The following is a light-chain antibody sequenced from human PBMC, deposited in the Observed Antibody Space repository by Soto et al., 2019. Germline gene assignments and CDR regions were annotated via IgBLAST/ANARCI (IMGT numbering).Light chain of an antibody. CDR1: QGLVYSDGNTS. Sequence: DVVMTQSPLSLSVTLGQPASISCRSSQGLVYSDGNTSLNWFHQRPGQSPRRLIYQVSNRDSGVPDRFSGSGSGTDYTLTISRVEAEDVGIYYCVQGTHWPWTFGQGTKVEIK. CDR2: QVS. CDR3: VQGTHWPWT. V-gene: IGKV2-30*01. J-gene: IGKJ1*01.